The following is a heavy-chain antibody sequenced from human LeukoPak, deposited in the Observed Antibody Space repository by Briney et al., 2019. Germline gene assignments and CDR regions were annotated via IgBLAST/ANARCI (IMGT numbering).Heavy chain of an antibody. V-gene: IGHV4-59*11. CDR1: GGSINSHY. J-gene: IGHJ6*03. Sequence: SETLSLTCAVSGGSINSHYWSWIGQSPGKGLECIGYVYYSGSTSYNPSLKSRVTISVDRSKSQFSRKLSSVTAADTTVYYCARGPYNYYMDDWGKGTTVTVSS. CDR2: VYYSGST. CDR3: ARGPYNYYMDD.